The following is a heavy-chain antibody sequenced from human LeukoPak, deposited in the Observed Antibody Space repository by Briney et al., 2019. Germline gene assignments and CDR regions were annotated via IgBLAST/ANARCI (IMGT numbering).Heavy chain of an antibody. J-gene: IGHJ4*02. CDR2: ISISGSKT. Sequence: GGSLRLSCAASGLTVTNAWMNWVRQAPGKGLECVSAISISGSKTYYADSVKGRFTISRDNSKNTLYLQMNSLRAEDTAVYYCANEIRPNDYWGQGTQVTVSS. CDR1: GLTVTNAW. CDR3: ANEIRPNDY. V-gene: IGHV3-23*01. D-gene: IGHD4-17*01.